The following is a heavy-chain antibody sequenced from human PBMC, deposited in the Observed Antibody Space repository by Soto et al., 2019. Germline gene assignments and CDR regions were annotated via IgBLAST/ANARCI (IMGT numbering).Heavy chain of an antibody. Sequence: GSLRLSCAGNGLTMSTYAMSWVRQAPGKGLEWVSTIAGVDIFYADSVQGRFTISIDNSKNLLSLQMNSLTADDTATYYCAKDHFKGNGIYDGFDVWGQGTTVIVSS. CDR1: GLTMSTYA. J-gene: IGHJ3*01. CDR2: IAGVDI. D-gene: IGHD1-20*01. CDR3: AKDHFKGNGIYDGFDV. V-gene: IGHV3-23*01.